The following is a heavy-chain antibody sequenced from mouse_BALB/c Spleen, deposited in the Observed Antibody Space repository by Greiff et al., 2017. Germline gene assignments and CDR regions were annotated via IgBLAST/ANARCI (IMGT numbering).Heavy chain of an antibody. CDR1: GYTFTSYD. J-gene: IGHJ2*01. CDR2: IFPGDGST. D-gene: IGHD1-1*01. V-gene: IGHV1-85*01. Sequence: QVQLQQSGAELVKPGASVKLSCKASGYTFTSYDINWVRQRPEQGLEWIGWIFPGDGSTKYNEKFKGKATLTTAKSSSTAYMQLSRLTSEDSAVYFWARGSLGTVVAKYFDYWGQGTTLTVSS. CDR3: ARGSLGTVVAKYFDY.